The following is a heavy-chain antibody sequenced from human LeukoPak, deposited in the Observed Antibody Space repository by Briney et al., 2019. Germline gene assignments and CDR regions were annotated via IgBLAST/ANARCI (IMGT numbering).Heavy chain of an antibody. CDR3: ARDHPEPRARNWNYRSNWFDP. Sequence: SVKVSCKASGGTFSSYAISWVRQAPGQGLEWMGGIIPIFGTANYAQKFQGRVTITADVSTSTAYMELSSLRSEDTAVYYCARDHPEPRARNWNYRSNWFDPWGQGTLVTVSS. J-gene: IGHJ5*02. V-gene: IGHV1-69*13. D-gene: IGHD1-7*01. CDR2: IIPIFGTA. CDR1: GGTFSSYA.